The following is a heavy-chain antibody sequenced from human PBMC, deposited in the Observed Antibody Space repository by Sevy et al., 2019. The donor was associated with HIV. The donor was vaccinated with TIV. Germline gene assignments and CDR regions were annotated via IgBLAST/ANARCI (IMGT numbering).Heavy chain of an antibody. Sequence: GESLKISCKGSGYSFTSYWIGWVRQMPGKGLEWMGIIYPGDSDTRYSPSFQGQVTISADKSISTAYLQWSSLKASDTAMYYCARGPYYDFWSDPRNGWFDPWGQGTLVTVSS. CDR1: GYSFTSYW. J-gene: IGHJ5*02. CDR3: ARGPYYDFWSDPRNGWFDP. D-gene: IGHD3-3*01. V-gene: IGHV5-51*01. CDR2: IYPGDSDT.